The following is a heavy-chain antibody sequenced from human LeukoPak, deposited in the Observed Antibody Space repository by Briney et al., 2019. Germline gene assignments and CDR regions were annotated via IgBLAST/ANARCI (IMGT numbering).Heavy chain of an antibody. V-gene: IGHV4-30-4*01. Sequence: SETLSLTCTVSGGSISSGDYYWSWIRQPPGKGLEWIGYIYYSGSTYYNPSLKSRVTISVDTSKNQFSLKLSTVTVAVTAVYYCARLSDDSSGYYYVDYWGQGTLVTVSS. CDR3: ARLSDDSSGYYYVDY. J-gene: IGHJ4*02. D-gene: IGHD3-22*01. CDR1: GGSISSGDYY. CDR2: IYYSGST.